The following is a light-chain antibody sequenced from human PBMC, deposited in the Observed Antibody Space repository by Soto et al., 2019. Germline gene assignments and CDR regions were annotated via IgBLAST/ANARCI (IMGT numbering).Light chain of an antibody. Sequence: DLQLTQSPSFLSASVGDRVTITCRASQGISSYLAWYQQKPGKAPKLLSYAASTLQSGVPSRFSGSGSGPEFTLTISSLQPEDFATYYCQHLDSYSTFGQGTRLEIK. CDR3: QHLDSYST. J-gene: IGKJ5*01. V-gene: IGKV1-9*01. CDR1: QGISSY. CDR2: AAS.